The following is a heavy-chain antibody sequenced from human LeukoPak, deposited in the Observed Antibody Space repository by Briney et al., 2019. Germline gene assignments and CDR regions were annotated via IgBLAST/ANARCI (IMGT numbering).Heavy chain of an antibody. Sequence: SETLSLTCTVSGGSISSYYWSWIRQPPGKGLEWIGYIYYSGSTNYNPSLKSRVTISVDTSKNQFSLKLSSVTAADTAVYYCASKAMVRGVIAADWYFDLWGRGTLVTVSS. D-gene: IGHD3-10*01. CDR2: IYYSGST. J-gene: IGHJ2*01. V-gene: IGHV4-59*01. CDR1: GGSISSYY. CDR3: ASKAMVRGVIAADWYFDL.